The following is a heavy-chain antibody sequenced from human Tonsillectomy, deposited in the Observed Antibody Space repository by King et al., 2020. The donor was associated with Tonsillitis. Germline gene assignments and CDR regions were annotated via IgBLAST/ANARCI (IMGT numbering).Heavy chain of an antibody. V-gene: IGHV3-13*01. Sequence: VQLVESGGGLVQPGGSLRLSCAASGFTFSDYDMHWVRQAPGKGLEWVSAIGTANDTYYPASVKGRFTISRDKNSLYLQRNALRADDTAVYYCARGSNWESFELTFWGQGTLVTVSS. CDR3: ARGSNWESFELTF. CDR1: GFTFSDYD. D-gene: IGHD7-27*01. J-gene: IGHJ4*02. CDR2: IGTANDT.